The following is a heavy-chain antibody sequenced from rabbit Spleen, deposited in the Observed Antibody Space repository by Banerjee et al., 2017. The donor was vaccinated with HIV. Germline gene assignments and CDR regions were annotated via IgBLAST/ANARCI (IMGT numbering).Heavy chain of an antibody. V-gene: IGHV1S40*01. J-gene: IGHJ6*01. CDR1: GIDFSSSGY. Sequence: QSLEESGGDLVKPGASLTLTCKASGIDFSSSGYMCWVRQAPGKGLEWIACIDAGSSAFTYFATWAKGRFTISKTSSTTVTLQMTRLTAADTATYFCARDTSSSFSSYGMDLWGPGTLVTVS. CDR2: IDAGSSAFT. D-gene: IGHD1-1*01. CDR3: ARDTSSSFSSYGMDL.